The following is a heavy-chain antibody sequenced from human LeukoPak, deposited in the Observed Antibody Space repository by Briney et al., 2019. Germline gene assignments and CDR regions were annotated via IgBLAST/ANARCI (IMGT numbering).Heavy chain of an antibody. J-gene: IGHJ3*02. D-gene: IGHD3-22*01. CDR3: ARTYYYESSDAFDI. CDR2: IKQDGSEK. V-gene: IGHV3-7*01. Sequence: HPGGSLRLSCAASGFNFNNYWMTWVRQAPGKGLEWVANIKQDGSEKYYVDSVKGRFTISRDNAKNSLYLQMNSLRAEDTAVYYCARTYYYESSDAFDIWGQGTMVTVSS. CDR1: GFNFNNYW.